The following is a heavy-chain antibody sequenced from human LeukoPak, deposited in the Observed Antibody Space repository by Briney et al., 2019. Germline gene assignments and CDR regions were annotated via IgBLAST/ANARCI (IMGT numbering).Heavy chain of an antibody. CDR2: SYYSGST. CDR1: GGSISSSSYY. V-gene: IGHV4-39*01. Sequence: SETLSLTCTVSGGSISSSSYYWGWIRQPPGKGLEWIGSSYYSGSTYYNPSLKSRVIISVDTSKNQFSLNLSSVTAADTAVYYCASRTIFGVVFDYWGQGTLVTVSS. D-gene: IGHD3-3*01. CDR3: ASRTIFGVVFDY. J-gene: IGHJ4*02.